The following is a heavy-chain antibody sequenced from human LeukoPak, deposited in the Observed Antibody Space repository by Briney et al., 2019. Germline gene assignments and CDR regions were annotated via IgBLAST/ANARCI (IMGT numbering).Heavy chain of an antibody. CDR1: GYSLTNYY. CDR3: TRGAPATRIGAGRFDY. Sequence: GASVKVSCKAFGYSLTNYYVHWVRQAPGQGLEWMGEINPSGGSTSYAQKFQRRITVTRDTYTNTGYMDLSSLRSEDTATYYCTRGAPATRIGAGRFDYWGQGSLLTVAS. J-gene: IGHJ4*02. D-gene: IGHD6-25*01. CDR2: INPSGGST. V-gene: IGHV1-46*01.